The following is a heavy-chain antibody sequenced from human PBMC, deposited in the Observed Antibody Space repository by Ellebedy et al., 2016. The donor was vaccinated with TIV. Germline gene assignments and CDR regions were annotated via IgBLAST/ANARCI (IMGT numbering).Heavy chain of an antibody. Sequence: PGGSLRLSCAASGFTFSDYYMSWIRQAPGKGLEWISYISSSTTYTNYADSVKGRFTISRDNAKNSLYLRMNSLRVEDTAVYYCAKGLTGDRGGWGWYFDLWGRGTLVTVSS. CDR3: AKGLTGDRGGWGWYFDL. CDR1: GFTFSDYY. D-gene: IGHD7-27*01. V-gene: IGHV3-11*03. CDR2: ISSSTTYT. J-gene: IGHJ2*01.